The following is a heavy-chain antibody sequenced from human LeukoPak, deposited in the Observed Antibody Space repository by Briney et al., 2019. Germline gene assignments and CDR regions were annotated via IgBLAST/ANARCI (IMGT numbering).Heavy chain of an antibody. J-gene: IGHJ6*02. V-gene: IGHV6-1*01. CDR1: GDSVSSNSAA. Sequence: SQTLSLTCAISGDSVSSNSAAWNWIRQSPSRGLEWLGRTYYRSKWYNDYAVSVKSRITINPDTSKNQFSLQLNSVTPEDTAVYYCARDRPRETYYYDSIGDWRCYYYGMDVWGQGTTVTVSS. CDR3: ARDRPRETYYYDSIGDWRCYYYGMDV. D-gene: IGHD3-22*01. CDR2: TYYRSKWYN.